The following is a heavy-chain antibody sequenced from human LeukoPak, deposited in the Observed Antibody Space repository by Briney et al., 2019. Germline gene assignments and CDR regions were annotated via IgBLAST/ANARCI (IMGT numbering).Heavy chain of an antibody. CDR2: INHSGST. J-gene: IGHJ4*02. Sequence: SETLSLTCAVYGGSFSGYYWSWIRQPPGKGLEWIGEINHSGSTNYNPSLKSRVTISVDTSKNQFSLKLSSVTAADTAVYYCARGRSIAVAAPYYWGQGTLVTVSS. CDR3: ARGRSIAVAAPYY. CDR1: GGSFSGYY. D-gene: IGHD6-19*01. V-gene: IGHV4-34*01.